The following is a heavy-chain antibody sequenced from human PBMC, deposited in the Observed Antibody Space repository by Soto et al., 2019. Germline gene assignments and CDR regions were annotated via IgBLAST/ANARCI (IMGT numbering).Heavy chain of an antibody. CDR3: ARDFKRYCSGGSCYSHYYYGMDV. V-gene: IGHV4-59*01. Sequence: PSETLSLTCTVSGGSISSYYWSWIRQPPGKGLEWIGYIYYSGSTNYNPSLKSRVTISVDTSKNQFSLKLSSVTAADTAVYYCARDFKRYCSGGSCYSHYYYGMDVWGQGTTVTVSS. CDR1: GGSISSYY. CDR2: IYYSGST. J-gene: IGHJ6*02. D-gene: IGHD2-15*01.